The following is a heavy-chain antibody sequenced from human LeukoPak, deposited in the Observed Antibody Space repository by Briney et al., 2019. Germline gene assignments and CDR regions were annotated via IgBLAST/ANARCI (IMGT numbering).Heavy chain of an antibody. CDR3: AREGVRSGYAAAFDI. Sequence: ASVKVSCKASGYTFTTYGLSWVRQAPGQGLEWMGWISTYNGNTHYAQKLQGRVTMTTDTSTSTAYMELRSLRSDDTAVYYCAREGVRSGYAAAFDIWSQGAMVTVSS. CDR2: ISTYNGNT. CDR1: GYTFTTYG. V-gene: IGHV1-18*01. J-gene: IGHJ3*02. D-gene: IGHD5-12*01.